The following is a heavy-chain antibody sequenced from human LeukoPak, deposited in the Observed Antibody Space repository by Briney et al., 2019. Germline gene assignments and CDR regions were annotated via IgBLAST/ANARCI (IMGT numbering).Heavy chain of an antibody. V-gene: IGHV1-2*02. Sequence: ASVKVSCKASGYTFTGYYIHWVRQAPGQGLEWTGWINPNSGGTNYAQKFQGRVTMTRDTSISTAYMELSRLRSDDTAVYYCARDGSGYDFWIYYWGQGTLVTVSS. CDR1: GYTFTGYY. J-gene: IGHJ4*02. CDR2: INPNSGGT. D-gene: IGHD3-3*01. CDR3: ARDGSGYDFWIYY.